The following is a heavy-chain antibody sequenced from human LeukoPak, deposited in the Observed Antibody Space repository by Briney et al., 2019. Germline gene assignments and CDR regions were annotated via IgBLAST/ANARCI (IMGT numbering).Heavy chain of an antibody. CDR1: GYTFTNYG. V-gene: IGHV1-18*01. J-gene: IGHJ4*02. D-gene: IGHD4-17*01. Sequence: ASVKVSCKASGYTFTNYGISWVRQAPGQGREWVGWISANNGVTNYAQKLQGRATMTTDTSTNTAYMELGSLRSDDTAVYYCARAPSYGDYGGDHWGQGTLLTVSS. CDR3: ARAPSYGDYGGDH. CDR2: ISANNGVT.